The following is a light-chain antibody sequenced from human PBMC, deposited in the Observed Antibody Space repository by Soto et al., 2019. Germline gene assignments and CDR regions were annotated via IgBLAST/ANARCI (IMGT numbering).Light chain of an antibody. J-gene: IGKJ2*01. CDR3: QQYDNYYT. V-gene: IGKV1-5*01. CDR2: DVS. CDR1: QTISNW. Sequence: IPQTPSPSTLYGSVAARVTLTCRASQTISNWLAWYRQKPGKAPTLLIYDVSRLETGVPSRLSGSGSGTEFTLTIKSLQPEDFATYFCQQYDNYYTFGQGTKVEIK.